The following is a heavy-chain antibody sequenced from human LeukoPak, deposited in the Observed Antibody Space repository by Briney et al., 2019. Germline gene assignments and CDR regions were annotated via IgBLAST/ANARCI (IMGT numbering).Heavy chain of an antibody. J-gene: IGHJ4*02. CDR1: GGSISSGSYY. Sequence: PSETLSLTCTVSGGSISSGSYYWSWIRQPAGKGLERIGRIYTSGSTNYNPSLKSRVTISVDTSKNQFSLKLSSVTAADTAVYYCARSALTMIVDYWGQGTLVTVSS. CDR2: IYTSGST. CDR3: ARSALTMIVDY. V-gene: IGHV4-61*02. D-gene: IGHD3-22*01.